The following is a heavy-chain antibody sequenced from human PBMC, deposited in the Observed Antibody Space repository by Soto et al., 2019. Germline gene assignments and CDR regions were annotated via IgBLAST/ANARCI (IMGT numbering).Heavy chain of an antibody. CDR1: GGSISSGDYY. D-gene: IGHD3-22*01. CDR2: IYFSGTT. Sequence: QVQLQESGPGLVKPSQTLSLTCTVSGGSISSGDYYWSWIRQHPGKGLEWIGTIYFSGTTYYNPSLKSRVTISVDTSKNQFSLNLSSVTAEDTAVYYCARRDRSGFSYWLDTWGQGTLVTVSS. J-gene: IGHJ5*02. V-gene: IGHV4-31*03. CDR3: ARRDRSGFSYWLDT.